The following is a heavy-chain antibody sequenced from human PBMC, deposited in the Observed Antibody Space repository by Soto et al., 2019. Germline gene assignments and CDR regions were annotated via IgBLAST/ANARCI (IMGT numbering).Heavy chain of an antibody. CDR3: ARVGVQIYVHC. Sequence: QVQLQESGPGLVEPSETLSLTCTVSGDSIRSGNFYWGWIRQHPGKGLEWIGFIYHSGNAYYNPSLDGLLTISIDTSNNLCSLKLTSLTASDTATYFCARVGVQIYVHCWGQLILVTVSS. J-gene: IGHJ4*02. V-gene: IGHV4-31*01. D-gene: IGHD3-10*01. CDR2: IYHSGNA. CDR1: GDSIRSGNFY.